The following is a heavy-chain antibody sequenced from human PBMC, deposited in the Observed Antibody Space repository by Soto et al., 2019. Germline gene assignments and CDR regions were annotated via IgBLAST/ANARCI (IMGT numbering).Heavy chain of an antibody. CDR2: IGAYKGNT. V-gene: IGHV1-18*01. CDR3: ARDWGWVVAADYYGMDV. CDR1: VSPFPSMG. J-gene: IGHJ6*02. Sequence: QVQLVQSGAEVKKPGASVKVSCRASVSPFPSMGLGGGGRPPGQGLGGWGWIGAYKGNTNYAQKLQGRVTMTTDTSTSTAYMELRSLRSDDTAVYYCARDWGWVVAADYYGMDVWGQGTTVTVSS. D-gene: IGHD2-15*01.